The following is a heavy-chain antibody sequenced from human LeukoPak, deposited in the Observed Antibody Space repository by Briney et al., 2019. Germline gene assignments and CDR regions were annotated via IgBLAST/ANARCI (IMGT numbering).Heavy chain of an antibody. CDR1: GFTFSSYG. CDR3: ARGALWLGETVRSFDF. CDR2: ISSTGGTI. Sequence: PGGSLRLSCAASGFTFSSYGMHWVRQAPGKGLEWVSYISSTGGTIYNADSVKGRFSISRDSAKNSLYLQMNSLRAEDSAVYYCARGALWLGETVRSFDFWGQGTLVTVSS. D-gene: IGHD3-10*01. J-gene: IGHJ4*02. V-gene: IGHV3-48*04.